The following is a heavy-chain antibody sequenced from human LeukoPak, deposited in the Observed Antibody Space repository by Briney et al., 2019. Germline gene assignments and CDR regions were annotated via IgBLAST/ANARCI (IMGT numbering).Heavy chain of an antibody. J-gene: IGHJ4*02. CDR1: GGTFSSYA. Sequence: SVKVSCKASGGTFSSYAISWVRQAPGQGLEWMGRIIPILGIANYAQKFQGRVTITADKSTSTAYMELSSLRSEDTAVYYCARSAVWFGESVFDYWGQGTLVTVSS. V-gene: IGHV1-69*04. D-gene: IGHD3-10*01. CDR3: ARSAVWFGESVFDY. CDR2: IIPILGIA.